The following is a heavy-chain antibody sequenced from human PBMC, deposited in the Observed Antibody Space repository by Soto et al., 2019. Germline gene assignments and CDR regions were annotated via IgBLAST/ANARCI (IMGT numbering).Heavy chain of an antibody. CDR1: GFNFRSYA. V-gene: IGHV3-30*04. Sequence: GGSLRLSCAASGFNFRSYAIHWVRQAPGKGLEWVAVISYDGSLEYYADSVKGRFTISRDNSKNTLYLQMNSLRGEDTAVYYFSFAAYSRSWNCFASPGPRSLVTVST. J-gene: IGHJ5*01. CDR2: ISYDGSLE. CDR3: SFAAYSRSWNCFAS. D-gene: IGHD6-13*01.